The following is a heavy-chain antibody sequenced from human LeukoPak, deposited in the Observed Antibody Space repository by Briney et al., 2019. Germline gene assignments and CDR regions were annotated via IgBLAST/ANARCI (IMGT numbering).Heavy chain of an antibody. V-gene: IGHV4-59*01. CDR1: GGSISRYY. J-gene: IGHJ6*02. Sequence: SETLSLTCTVSGGSISRYYWSWIRQPPGKGLEWIGYIYYSGSTNYNPSLKSRVTTLVDTSKNQFSLKLSSVTAADTAVYYCARADYYYYGMDVWGQGTTVTVSS. CDR3: ARADYYYYGMDV. CDR2: IYYSGST.